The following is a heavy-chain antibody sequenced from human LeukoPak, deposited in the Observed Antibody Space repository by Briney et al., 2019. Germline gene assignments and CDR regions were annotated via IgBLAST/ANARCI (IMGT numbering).Heavy chain of an antibody. CDR1: GFSLTTSGVT. CDR2: IFWDDGR. D-gene: IGHD1-14*01. J-gene: IGHJ3*02. Sequence: SGPTLVKPTLTLTLTCTFSGFSLTTSGVTVGWIRQPPGKALEWVALIFWDDGRLYRPSLKSRLNITKDTSKNQVVLTVANVDPVDKATYYSTHRDRYAFDIWGQGTMVTVSS. V-gene: IGHV2-5*02. CDR3: THRDRYAFDI.